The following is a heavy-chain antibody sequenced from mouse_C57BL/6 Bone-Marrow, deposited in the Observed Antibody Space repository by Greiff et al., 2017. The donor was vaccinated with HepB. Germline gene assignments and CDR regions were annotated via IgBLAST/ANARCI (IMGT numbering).Heavy chain of an antibody. Sequence: QVQLKESGAELVRPGSSVKLSCKASGYTFTSYWMDWVKQRPGQGLEWIGNIYPSDSETHYNQKFKDKATLTVDKSSSTAYMQLSSLTSEDSAVYYCARSGTVPFAYWGQGTLVTVSA. CDR2: IYPSDSET. V-gene: IGHV1-61*01. D-gene: IGHD4-1*01. J-gene: IGHJ3*01. CDR1: GYTFTSYW. CDR3: ARSGTVPFAY.